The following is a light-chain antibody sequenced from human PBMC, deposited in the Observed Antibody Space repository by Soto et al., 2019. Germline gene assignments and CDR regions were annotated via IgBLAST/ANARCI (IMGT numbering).Light chain of an antibody. J-gene: IGKJ1*01. CDR3: QQYNNLPGT. CDR1: QSVSSK. V-gene: IGKV3-15*01. CDR2: GAS. Sequence: EIVLTQSPGTLSVSPGERATLSCRASQSVSSKLAWYQQKPGQAPRLLFYGASTGATGIPARLSGSGSETEFTLSISSLQSEDFAVYYCQQYNNLPGTFGQGTKVEIK.